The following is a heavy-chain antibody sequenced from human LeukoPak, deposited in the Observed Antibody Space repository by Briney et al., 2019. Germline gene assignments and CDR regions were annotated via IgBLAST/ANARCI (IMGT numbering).Heavy chain of an antibody. D-gene: IGHD3-9*01. CDR1: GFTFSSHA. CDR3: ARDSPLLTV. CDR2: IGDDVVST. V-gene: IGHV3-23*01. J-gene: IGHJ4*02. Sequence: GGSLRLSCAASGFTFSSHAMSWVRQAPGKGLEWVSAIGDDVVSTYYAESVKGRFTISRDNSKNTLYLRMNSLRAEDTATYYCARDSPLLTVWGQGTLVTVSS.